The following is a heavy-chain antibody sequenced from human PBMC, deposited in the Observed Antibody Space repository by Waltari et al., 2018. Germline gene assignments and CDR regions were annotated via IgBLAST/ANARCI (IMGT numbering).Heavy chain of an antibody. J-gene: IGHJ3*02. CDR3: ARGRSNSQGDAFDI. V-gene: IGHV3-30*02. CDR2: IRDDGSKK. Sequence: QVQVVESGGGVVQPGGSLRISCATSGFTFSTHGTHWVRQAPGKGLGWVAFIRDDGSKKYYADSVKGRFTISRDNSKNTMYVQMNSLRADDTAVYYCARGRSNSQGDAFDIWGQGTMVTVSS. D-gene: IGHD1-26*01. CDR1: GFTFSTHG.